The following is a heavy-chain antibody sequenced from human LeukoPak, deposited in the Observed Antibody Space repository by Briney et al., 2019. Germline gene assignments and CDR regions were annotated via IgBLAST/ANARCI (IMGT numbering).Heavy chain of an antibody. CDR2: ISYDGSNK. CDR1: GFTFISYG. Sequence: GGSLRLSCAASGFTFISYGMHWVRQAPGKGLEWVAVISYDGSNKYYADSVKGRFTISRDNSKNTLYLQMNSLRAEDTAVYYCAKDQGYSSGWYYYYYGMDVWGQGTTVTVSS. D-gene: IGHD6-19*01. V-gene: IGHV3-30*18. CDR3: AKDQGYSSGWYYYYYGMDV. J-gene: IGHJ6*02.